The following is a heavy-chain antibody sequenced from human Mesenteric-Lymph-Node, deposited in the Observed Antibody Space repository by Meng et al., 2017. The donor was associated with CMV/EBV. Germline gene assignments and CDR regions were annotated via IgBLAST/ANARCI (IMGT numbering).Heavy chain of an antibody. Sequence: SSGGYYWSWIRQHTGKGLEWIGYIYYSGSTYYNPSLKSRVTISVDTSKNQFSLKLSSVTAAETAVYYCAREGYSTSWYGGYWYFDLWGRGTLVTVSS. J-gene: IGHJ2*01. CDR2: IYYSGST. CDR3: AREGYSTSWYGGYWYFDL. V-gene: IGHV4-31*02. D-gene: IGHD6-13*01. CDR1: SSGGYY.